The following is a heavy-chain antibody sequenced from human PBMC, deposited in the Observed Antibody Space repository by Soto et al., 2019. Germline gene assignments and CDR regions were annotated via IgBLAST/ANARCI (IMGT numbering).Heavy chain of an antibody. Sequence: SQTLSLTCAISGDSASSNSAAWNWIRQSPSRGLEWLGRTYYRSKWYNDYAVSVKSRITINPDTSKNQFSLQLNSVTPEDTAVYYCARDNLGSSSLGVYFDYWGQGTLVTVSS. D-gene: IGHD6-13*01. J-gene: IGHJ4*02. CDR1: GDSASSNSAA. V-gene: IGHV6-1*01. CDR2: TYYRSKWYN. CDR3: ARDNLGSSSLGVYFDY.